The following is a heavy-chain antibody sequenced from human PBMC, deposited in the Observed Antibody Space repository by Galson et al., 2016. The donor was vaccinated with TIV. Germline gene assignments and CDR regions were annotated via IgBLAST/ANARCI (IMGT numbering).Heavy chain of an antibody. CDR1: GFTFSSYG. CDR2: IWYDGINK. J-gene: IGHJ3*02. D-gene: IGHD1-26*01. CDR3: ARARLWELLPPAAFDI. V-gene: IGHV3-33*01. Sequence: SLRLSCAASGFTFSSYGIHWVRQAPGKGLEWVAIIWYDGINKYYADSVNGRFTISRDNSKNTVYLQMNSLRAEDTAVYYCARARLWELLPPAAFDIWGQGIKVMFSS.